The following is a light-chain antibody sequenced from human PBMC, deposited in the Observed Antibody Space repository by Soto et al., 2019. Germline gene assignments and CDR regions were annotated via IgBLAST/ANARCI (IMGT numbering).Light chain of an antibody. Sequence: QSALTQPASVSGSPGQSITISCSGTTSDVGGYDVVSWYQQHPGKAPKLMIFEVNQRPSGVSDRFSGSKSGNTASLTISGLQAGDEADYYCCSFAGSSNFWVFGGGTKLTVL. CDR3: CSFAGSSNFWV. CDR1: TSDVGGYDV. J-gene: IGLJ3*02. CDR2: EVN. V-gene: IGLV2-23*02.